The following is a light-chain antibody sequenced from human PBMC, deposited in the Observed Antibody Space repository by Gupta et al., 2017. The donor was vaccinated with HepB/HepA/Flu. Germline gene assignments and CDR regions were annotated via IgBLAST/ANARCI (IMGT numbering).Light chain of an antibody. J-gene: IGLJ2*01. CDR1: SSDVGAYDY. CDR2: HVS. Sequence: QSALTQPASVSGSPGQSLTISCAGTSSDVGAYDYVSWYQQHPGQAPKLIIFHVSHRPSGISSRFSGSKSGDTASLTISGLQSDDEAVYYCSSFSNTHTLFLFGAGTKLTVL. CDR3: SSFSNTHTLFL. V-gene: IGLV2-14*03.